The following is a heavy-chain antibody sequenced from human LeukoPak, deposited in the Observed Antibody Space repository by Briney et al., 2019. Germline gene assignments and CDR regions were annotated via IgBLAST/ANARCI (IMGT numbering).Heavy chain of an antibody. D-gene: IGHD6-19*01. J-gene: IGHJ4*02. V-gene: IGHV1-18*01. CDR1: GYTFTSYA. CDR3: ARVRGWEAVAGDFDY. CDR2: ISADNGNT. Sequence: ASVKVSCKASGYTFTSYAISWVRQAPGQGLEWMGWISADNGNTDYAQKFQGRVTMTRDTSISTAYMELSRLRSDDTAVYYCARVRGWEAVAGDFDYWGQGTLVTVSS.